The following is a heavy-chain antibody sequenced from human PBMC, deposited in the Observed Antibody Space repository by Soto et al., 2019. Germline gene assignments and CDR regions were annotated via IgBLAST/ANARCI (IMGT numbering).Heavy chain of an antibody. CDR2: IYYTGST. J-gene: IGHJ4*02. CDR3: ARGGDRYGDYHIFEY. Sequence: QVQLQESGPGLVKSSQTLSLTCTVSGGSISSGGLYWNWLRQHPGKGLEWIGYIYYTGSTYYNPSVKSRLIISIDTSKNQFSLKLNSVTDADTAVYFCARGGDRYGDYHIFEYWGQGTLVTVSS. V-gene: IGHV4-31*03. CDR1: GGSISSGGLY. D-gene: IGHD4-17*01.